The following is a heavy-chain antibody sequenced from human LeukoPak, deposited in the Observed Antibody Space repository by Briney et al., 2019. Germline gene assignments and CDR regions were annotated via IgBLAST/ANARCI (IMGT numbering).Heavy chain of an antibody. CDR3: ARRIYSYGIIDY. J-gene: IGHJ4*02. CDR1: GGSISSSSYY. V-gene: IGHV4-39*01. CDR2: IYYSGST. D-gene: IGHD5-18*01. Sequence: SETLSLTCTVSGGSISSSSYYWVWIRQPPGKGLEWIGSIYYSGSTYYNPSLKSRVTISVDTSKNQFSLKLSSVTAADTAVYYCARRIYSYGIIDYWGQGTLVTVSS.